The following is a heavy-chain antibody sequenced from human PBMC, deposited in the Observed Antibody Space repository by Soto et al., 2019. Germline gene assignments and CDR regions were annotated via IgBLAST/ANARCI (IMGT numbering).Heavy chain of an antibody. Sequence: PGESLKICCKVSGYSFTSYWIGWVRQMPGKGLEWMGIIYPGDSDTRYSPSFQGQVTISADKSISTAYLQWSSLKASDTAMYYCARLGAAAGTGYYFDYWGQGTLVTVSS. D-gene: IGHD6-13*01. J-gene: IGHJ4*02. CDR2: IYPGDSDT. CDR3: ARLGAAAGTGYYFDY. CDR1: GYSFTSYW. V-gene: IGHV5-51*01.